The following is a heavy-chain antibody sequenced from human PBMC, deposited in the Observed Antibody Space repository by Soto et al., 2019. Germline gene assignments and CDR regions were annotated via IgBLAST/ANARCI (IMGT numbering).Heavy chain of an antibody. D-gene: IGHD1-26*01. CDR2: IKQDGSEK. Sequence: EVQLVESGGGLVQPGGSSRLSCVASGLPFTTYGMTWVRQGQRKGLEWVANIKQDGSEKYYVDPVKGRFTISRDDAENSLYLQMNNLRAEDTAVYYCTRNRAKFDTWGQGTPVTVSS. J-gene: IGHJ5*02. CDR1: GLPFTTYG. CDR3: TRNRAKFDT. V-gene: IGHV3-7*01.